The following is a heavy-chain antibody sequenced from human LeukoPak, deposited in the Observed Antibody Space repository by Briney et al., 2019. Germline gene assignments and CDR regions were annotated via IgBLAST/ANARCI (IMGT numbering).Heavy chain of an antibody. V-gene: IGHV4-34*01. CDR3: ARHYIAAAGTDN. CDR2: INHSGST. D-gene: IGHD6-13*01. CDR1: GGSISSYY. Sequence: SETLSLTCTVSGGSISSYYWSWIRQPPGKGLEWIGEINHSGSTNYNPSLKSRVTISVDTSKNQFSLKLSSVTAADTAVYYCARHYIAAAGTDNWGQGTLVTVSS. J-gene: IGHJ4*02.